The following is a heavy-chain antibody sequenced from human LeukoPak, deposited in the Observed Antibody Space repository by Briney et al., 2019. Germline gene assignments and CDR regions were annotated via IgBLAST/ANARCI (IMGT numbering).Heavy chain of an antibody. D-gene: IGHD3-10*01. V-gene: IGHV3-53*01. J-gene: IGHJ4*02. CDR2: VYNGGTI. CDR1: GLTVNNMY. Sequence: PGGSLRLSCAASGLTVNNMYMTWVRQAPGKGLEWISTVYNGGTIYYADSVKGRFTISTDNSRNTLNLQMNSLTAEDTAVYYCSRDPGPMGGRYLYSWGPGTLVTVSS. CDR3: SRDPGPMGGRYLYS.